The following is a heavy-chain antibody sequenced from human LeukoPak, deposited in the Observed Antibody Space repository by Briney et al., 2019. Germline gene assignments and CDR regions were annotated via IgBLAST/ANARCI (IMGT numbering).Heavy chain of an antibody. CDR1: GFTFSSYW. J-gene: IGHJ4*02. D-gene: IGHD5-18*01. CDR2: INSDGSNT. Sequence: GGSLRLSCAASGFTFSSYWMHWVRQAPGKGLVWVSRINSDGSNTIYADSVKGRFTISIDNAKNTLYLQMNSLRAEDTAVYYCTREGGYSYGLDYWGQGTLVTVSS. CDR3: TREGGYSYGLDY. V-gene: IGHV3-74*01.